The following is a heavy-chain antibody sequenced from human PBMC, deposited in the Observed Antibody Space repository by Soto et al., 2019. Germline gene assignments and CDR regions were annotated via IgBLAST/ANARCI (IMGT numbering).Heavy chain of an antibody. CDR3: ARGDKYYYYYGMDV. J-gene: IGHJ6*02. Sequence: SETLSLTCTVSGGSISSYYWSWLRQPPGKGLEWIGYIYYSGSTNYNPSLKSRVTISVDTSKNQFSLKLSSVTAADTAVYYCARGDKYYYYYGMDVWGQGTTVTVSS. CDR2: IYYSGST. V-gene: IGHV4-59*01. D-gene: IGHD2-15*01. CDR1: GGSISSYY.